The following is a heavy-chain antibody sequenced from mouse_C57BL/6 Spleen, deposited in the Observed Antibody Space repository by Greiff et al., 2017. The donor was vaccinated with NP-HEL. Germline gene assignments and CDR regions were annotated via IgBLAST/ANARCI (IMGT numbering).Heavy chain of an antibody. V-gene: IGHV7-3*01. Sequence: EVKLMESGGGLVQPGGSLSLSCAASGFTFTDYYMSWVRQPPGKALEWLGFIRNKANGYTTEYSASVKGRFTISRDNSQSILYLQMNALRAEDSATYYGARWNDGNPYYFDYWGQGTTLTVSS. D-gene: IGHD2-1*01. CDR3: ARWNDGNPYYFDY. CDR1: GFTFTDYY. J-gene: IGHJ2*01. CDR2: IRNKANGYTT.